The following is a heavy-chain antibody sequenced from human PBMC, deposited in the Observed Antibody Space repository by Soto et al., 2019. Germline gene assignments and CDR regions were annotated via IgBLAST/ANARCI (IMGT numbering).Heavy chain of an antibody. CDR2: IYYSGST. J-gene: IGHJ5*02. CDR3: ARGVIPTHDIVVVPAARGGWFDP. D-gene: IGHD2-2*01. V-gene: IGHV4-59*01. CDR1: GGSISSYY. Sequence: TLSLTCTVSGGSISSYYWSWIRQPPGKGLEWIGYIYYSGSTNYNPSLKSRVTISVDTSKNQFSLKLSSVTAADTAVYYCARGVIPTHDIVVVPAARGGWFDPWGQGTLVTVSS.